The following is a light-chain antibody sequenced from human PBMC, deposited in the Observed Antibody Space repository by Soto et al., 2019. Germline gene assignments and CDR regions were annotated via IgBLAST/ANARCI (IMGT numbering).Light chain of an antibody. CDR1: SSNIGNNY. Sequence: QSVLTQPTSVSAAPGQKVTISCSGSSSNIGNNYVSWYQSLPGTAPKLLIYDNNERPSGIPDRFSGSKSGTSATLGITGLQTGDEADYYCGTWDSSLSVGVFGGGTKLTVL. CDR2: DNN. CDR3: GTWDSSLSVGV. J-gene: IGLJ2*01. V-gene: IGLV1-51*01.